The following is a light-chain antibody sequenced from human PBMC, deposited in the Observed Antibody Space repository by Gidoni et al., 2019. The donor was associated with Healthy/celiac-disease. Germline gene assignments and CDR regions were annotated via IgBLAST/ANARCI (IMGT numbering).Light chain of an antibody. Sequence: EIVMTQSPATLSVSPGERAPLTCRASQSVSSNLAWYQQKPGQAPRLLIYGASTRATGIPARFSGSGSGTEFTLPISSLQSEDFAVYYCQQYNNWPPFTFGPGTKVDIK. CDR1: QSVSSN. CDR3: QQYNNWPPFT. V-gene: IGKV3-15*01. CDR2: GAS. J-gene: IGKJ3*01.